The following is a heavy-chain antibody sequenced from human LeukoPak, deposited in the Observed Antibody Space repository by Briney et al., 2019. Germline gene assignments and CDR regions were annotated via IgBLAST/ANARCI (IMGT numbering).Heavy chain of an antibody. CDR1: GFTFSSYR. J-gene: IGHJ3*02. CDR2: IKQDGSEK. CDR3: ARVDSSDAFDI. V-gene: IGHV3-7*01. D-gene: IGHD5-18*01. Sequence: GGSLRLSCAASGFTFSSYRMSWVRQAPGKGLEWVANIKQDGSEKYYVDSVKGRFTISRDNAKNSLYLQMNSLRAEDTAVYYCARVDSSDAFDIWGQGTMVTVSS.